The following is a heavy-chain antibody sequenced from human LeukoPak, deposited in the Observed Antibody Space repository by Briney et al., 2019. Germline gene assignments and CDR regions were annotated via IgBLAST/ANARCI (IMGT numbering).Heavy chain of an antibody. CDR3: AREASIVAAGTGGLMDV. Sequence: PSETLSLTCTVSGYSISSAYYWGWIRQPPGKGLEWIGSIYYSGSTYYNPSLKSRVTISVDTSKNQFSLKLSSVTAADTAVYYCAREASIVAAGTGGLMDVWGKGTTVTVSS. CDR1: GYSISSAYY. CDR2: IYYSGST. D-gene: IGHD6-13*01. J-gene: IGHJ6*04. V-gene: IGHV4-38-2*02.